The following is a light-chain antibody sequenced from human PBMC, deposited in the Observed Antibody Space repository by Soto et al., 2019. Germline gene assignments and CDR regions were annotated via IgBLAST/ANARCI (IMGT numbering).Light chain of an antibody. V-gene: IGLV1-44*01. Sequence: QSVLTQPPSVSGTPGQRVTISCSGSRSNIGGNVVSWYQQVPGTAPKLLIYENDQRPSGVSERFSGSKSATSASLAISGLQSEDEADYYCAVWDDNLKGLFGGGTQLTVL. CDR1: RSNIGGNV. J-gene: IGLJ2*01. CDR2: END. CDR3: AVWDDNLKGL.